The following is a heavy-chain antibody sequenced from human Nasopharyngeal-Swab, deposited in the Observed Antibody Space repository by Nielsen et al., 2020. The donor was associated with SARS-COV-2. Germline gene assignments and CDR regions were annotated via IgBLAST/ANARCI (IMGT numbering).Heavy chain of an antibody. Sequence: GGSLRLSCAASGFTFSSYSMNWVRQAPGKGLEWVSSISSSSSYIYYADSVKGRFTISRDNSRNTVFLQMNSLRGEDAAVYYCAKNMGAVVLFDIWGQGTMVTVSS. D-gene: IGHD1-26*01. J-gene: IGHJ3*02. V-gene: IGHV3-21*04. CDR1: GFTFSSYS. CDR3: AKNMGAVVLFDI. CDR2: ISSSSSYI.